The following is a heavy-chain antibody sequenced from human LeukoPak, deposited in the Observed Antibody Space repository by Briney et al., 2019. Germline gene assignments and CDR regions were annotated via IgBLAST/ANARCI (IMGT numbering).Heavy chain of an antibody. J-gene: IGHJ4*02. Sequence: SETLSLTCTVSGGSISSYYWSWIRQPPGKRLEWIGYIYYSGSTNYNPSLKSRVTMSVDTSKNQFSLRLSSVTAADTAVYYCARDKRGDGYGDFDYWGQGTLVTVSS. CDR2: IYYSGST. V-gene: IGHV4-59*01. D-gene: IGHD5-24*01. CDR1: GGSISSYY. CDR3: ARDKRGDGYGDFDY.